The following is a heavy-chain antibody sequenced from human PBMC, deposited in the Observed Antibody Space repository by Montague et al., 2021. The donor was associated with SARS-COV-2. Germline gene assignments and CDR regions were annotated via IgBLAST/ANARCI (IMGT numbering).Heavy chain of an antibody. CDR2: MYHNGNT. CDR1: GDSITNTRYF. CDR3: AVELTYFFDY. D-gene: IGHD1-7*01. V-gene: IGHV4-39*01. Sequence: SETLSLTCNVSGDSITNTRYFWGWIRQPPGKALEWIGSMYHNGNTYYNPSLERRALLSIDTSKNQFSLRLSSVIASDTVVYYCAVELTYFFDYWGQGFLVSVSS. J-gene: IGHJ4*02.